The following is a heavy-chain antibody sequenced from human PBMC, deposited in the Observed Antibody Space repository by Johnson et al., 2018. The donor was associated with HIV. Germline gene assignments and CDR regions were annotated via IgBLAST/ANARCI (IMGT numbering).Heavy chain of an antibody. V-gene: IGHV3-15*01. J-gene: IGHJ3*02. Sequence: VQLVESGGGLVQPGRSLRLSCAASGFTFSDASMSWVRQAPGTGLEWVGRINSTTDGGTTDYAAPVNDGFTISRDDSKNTLYLQMNSLKPEDSAVYYCTVRISMILALTRRDQDIWGQGTMVTVSS. D-gene: IGHD3-22*01. CDR2: INSTTDGGTT. CDR3: TVRISMILALTRRDQDI. CDR1: GFTFSDAS.